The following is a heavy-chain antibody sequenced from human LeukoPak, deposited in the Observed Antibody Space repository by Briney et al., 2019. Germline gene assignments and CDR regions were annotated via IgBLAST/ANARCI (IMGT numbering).Heavy chain of an antibody. CDR3: AKGSWVSPFEY. CDR1: SFKFSIYV. Sequence: GGSLTLSCAASSFKFSIYVMSWVRQAPGKGLEWVSLIRTDGTAYYPDSVKGRFSVFRDNSRNTLYLQINSLRADDTATYYCAKGSWVSPFEYWGQGSLVTVSS. D-gene: IGHD6-13*01. J-gene: IGHJ4*02. V-gene: IGHV3-23*01. CDR2: IRTDGTA.